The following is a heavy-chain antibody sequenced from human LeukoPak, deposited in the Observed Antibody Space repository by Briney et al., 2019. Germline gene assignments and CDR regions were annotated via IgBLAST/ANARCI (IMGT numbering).Heavy chain of an antibody. CDR2: ISWNSGSI. J-gene: IGHJ4*02. V-gene: IGHV3-9*01. CDR3: AKVPYYNGSGSYYGNYFDY. Sequence: GGSLRLSCAASGFTFDDYAMHWVRQAPGKGLEWVSGISWNSGSIGYADSVKGRFTISRDNAKNSLYLQMNSLRAEDTALYYCAKVPYYNGSGSYYGNYFDYWGQGTLVTVSS. CDR1: GFTFDDYA. D-gene: IGHD3-10*01.